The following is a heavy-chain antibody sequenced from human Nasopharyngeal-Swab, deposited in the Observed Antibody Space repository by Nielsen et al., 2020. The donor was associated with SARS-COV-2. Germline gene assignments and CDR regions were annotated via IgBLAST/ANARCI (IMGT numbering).Heavy chain of an antibody. CDR3: TTDELRYFDKNYYYYGMDV. D-gene: IGHD3-9*01. V-gene: IGHV3-15*01. J-gene: IGHJ6*02. Sequence: GESLKISCAASGFTFSNAWMSWVRQAPGKGLEWVGRIKSKTDGGTTDYAAPVKGRFTISRDDSKNTLYLQMNSLKTEDTAVYYCTTDELRYFDKNYYYYGMDVWGQGTTVTASS. CDR1: GFTFSNAW. CDR2: IKSKTDGGTT.